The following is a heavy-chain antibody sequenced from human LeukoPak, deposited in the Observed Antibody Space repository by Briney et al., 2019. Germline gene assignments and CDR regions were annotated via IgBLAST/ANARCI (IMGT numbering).Heavy chain of an antibody. D-gene: IGHD6-19*01. V-gene: IGHV4-34*01. CDR3: ARLLGYSSGWYNQVYYFDY. CDR2: INHSGST. CDR1: GGSFSGYY. J-gene: IGHJ4*02. Sequence: SETLSLTCAVYGGSFSGYYWSWIRQPPGKGLGWIGEINHSGSTNYNPSLKSRVTISVDTSKNQFSLKLSSVTAADTAVYYCARLLGYSSGWYNQVYYFDYWGQGTLVTVSS.